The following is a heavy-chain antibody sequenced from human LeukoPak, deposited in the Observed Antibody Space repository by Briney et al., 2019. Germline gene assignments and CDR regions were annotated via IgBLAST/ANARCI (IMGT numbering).Heavy chain of an antibody. V-gene: IGHV3-48*03. J-gene: IGHJ5*02. CDR3: ARGYYYGSGTLGPFDP. CDR2: ISSSGSSI. CDR1: GFSFSSSE. D-gene: IGHD3-10*01. Sequence: PGGSLRLSCAASGFSFSSSEMNWVRQAPGKGLEWVSYISSSGSSIYNADSVKGRFTISRDNAKNSLYLQMNSLRAEDTAVYYCARGYYYGSGTLGPFDPWGQGTLVTVSS.